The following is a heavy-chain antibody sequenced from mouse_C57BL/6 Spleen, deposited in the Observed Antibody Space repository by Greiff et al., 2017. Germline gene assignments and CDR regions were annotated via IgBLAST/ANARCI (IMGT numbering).Heavy chain of an antibody. V-gene: IGHV1-81*01. CDR1: GYTFTSHG. CDR3: ARRYGSSSFDV. D-gene: IGHD1-1*01. J-gene: IGHJ1*03. CDR2: IYPRSGNT. Sequence: VKLQQSGAELARPGASVKLSCKASGYTFTSHGISWVKQRTGQGLEWIGEIYPRSGNTYYNEKFKGKATLTADKSSSTAYMELRSLTSEDSAVYFCARRYGSSSFDVWGTGTTGTVSS.